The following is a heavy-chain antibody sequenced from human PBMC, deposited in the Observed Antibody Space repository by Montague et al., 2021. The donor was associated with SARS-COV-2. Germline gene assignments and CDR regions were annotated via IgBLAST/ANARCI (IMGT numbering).Heavy chain of an antibody. CDR2: IFHSGIT. D-gene: IGHD1-20*01. J-gene: IGHJ5*02. Sequence: SETLSLTCSVSGGSISSYYWSWIRQSPGKGLEWIGYIFHSGITDYNPSXRSRVTISVDMSKNQFSLQLNSVTAADSAVYYCARTEYNWNDWFDPWDQGTLVTVSS. V-gene: IGHV4-59*13. CDR1: GGSISSYY. CDR3: ARTEYNWNDWFDP.